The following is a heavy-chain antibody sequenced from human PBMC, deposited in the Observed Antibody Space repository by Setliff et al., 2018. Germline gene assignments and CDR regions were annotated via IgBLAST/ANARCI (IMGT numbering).Heavy chain of an antibody. J-gene: IGHJ4*02. CDR1: GDFIRDYY. CDR2: IYYSGST. Sequence: SETLSLTCTVSGDFIRDYYWNWIRQSPGKGLEWIGYIYYSGSTNYNPSLKSRVSISVDTSKNQFSLRLTSVTAADTAVYYCAREYYYARSRNFDYWGQGTLVTVSS. V-gene: IGHV4-59*01. CDR3: AREYYYARSRNFDY. D-gene: IGHD3-22*01.